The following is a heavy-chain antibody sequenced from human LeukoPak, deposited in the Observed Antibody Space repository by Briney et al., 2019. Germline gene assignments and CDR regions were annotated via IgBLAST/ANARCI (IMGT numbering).Heavy chain of an antibody. D-gene: IGHD4-17*01. CDR3: ARGGGYYGIDY. J-gene: IGHJ4*02. CDR1: GFTLSSYA. Sequence: GGSLRLSCAASGFTLSSYAMSWVRQAPGKGLEWVSAISGSGGSTYYADSVKGRFTISRDNSKNTLYLQMNSLRAEDTAVYFCARGGGYYGIDYWGQGTLVTVSS. CDR2: ISGSGGST. V-gene: IGHV3-23*01.